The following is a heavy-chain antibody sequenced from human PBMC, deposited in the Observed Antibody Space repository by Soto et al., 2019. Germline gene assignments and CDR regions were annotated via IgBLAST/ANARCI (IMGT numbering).Heavy chain of an antibody. V-gene: IGHV4-31*03. Sequence: SETLSLTCTVSGGSISSGGYYWSWIRQHPGKGLEWIGYIYYSGSTCYNPSLKSRVTISVDTSKNQFSLKLSSVTAADTAVYYCARARGDGTDYWGQGTLVTVSS. D-gene: IGHD3-10*01. J-gene: IGHJ4*02. CDR2: IYYSGST. CDR1: GGSISSGGYY. CDR3: ARARGDGTDY.